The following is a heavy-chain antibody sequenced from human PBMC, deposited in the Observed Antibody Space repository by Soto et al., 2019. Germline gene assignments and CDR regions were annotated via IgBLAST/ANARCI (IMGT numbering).Heavy chain of an antibody. CDR1: GGSISSSNW. D-gene: IGHD1-26*01. CDR2: IYHSGST. V-gene: IGHV4-4*02. CDR3: ARTSGRYSYAKDV. Sequence: QVQLQESGPGLVKPSGTLSLTCAVSGGSISSSNWWSWVRQPPGKGLEWIGEIYHSGSTTYNPSLKSRFTIAVDKAKNQFSLKLSSVTAAHTAVYYYARTSGRYSYAKDVWGQGTTVTVSS. J-gene: IGHJ6*02.